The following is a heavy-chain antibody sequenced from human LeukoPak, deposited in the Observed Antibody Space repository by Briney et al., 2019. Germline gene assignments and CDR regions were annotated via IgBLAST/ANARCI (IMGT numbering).Heavy chain of an antibody. CDR1: GGSISSSNFY. CDR2: IYYGGST. Sequence: LETLSLTCTVSGGSISSSNFYWGWIRQPPGKGLEWIGSIYYGGSTYYNPSLKSRVTISVVTSKNQFSLKLSSVTAADTAVYYWARESPNDYVWGSYRYTGRGYFDYWGQGTLVTVSS. D-gene: IGHD3-16*02. J-gene: IGHJ4*02. V-gene: IGHV4-39*02. CDR3: ARESPNDYVWGSYRYTGRGYFDY.